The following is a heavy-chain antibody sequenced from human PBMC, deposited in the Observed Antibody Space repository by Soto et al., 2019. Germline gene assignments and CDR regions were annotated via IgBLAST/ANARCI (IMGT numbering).Heavy chain of an antibody. J-gene: IGHJ6*02. V-gene: IGHV1-18*01. CDR3: ARDGKYYDFWNGPYGRDV. Sequence: ASVKVSCKASGYTFTIYGISWVRQAPGQGLEWMGWISAYNGHKNYAQKLQGRVTMTTDTSASTACRGLRSLRSDDTSVYYCARDGKYYDFWNGPYGRDVWGQGTTVTVSS. D-gene: IGHD3-3*01. CDR2: ISAYNGHK. CDR1: GYTFTIYG.